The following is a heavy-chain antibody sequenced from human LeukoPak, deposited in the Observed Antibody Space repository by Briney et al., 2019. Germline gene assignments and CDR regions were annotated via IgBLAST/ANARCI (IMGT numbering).Heavy chain of an antibody. CDR2: INHNGNVN. D-gene: IGHD3-16*01. CDR1: GFTFSSYW. Sequence: GGSLRLSCAASGFTFSSYWMNWARQAPGKGLEWVASINHNGNVNYYVDSVKGRFTIPRDNAKNSLYLQMSNLRAEDTAVYFCARGGGLDVWGHGATVTVSS. CDR3: ARGGGLDV. J-gene: IGHJ6*02. V-gene: IGHV3-7*03.